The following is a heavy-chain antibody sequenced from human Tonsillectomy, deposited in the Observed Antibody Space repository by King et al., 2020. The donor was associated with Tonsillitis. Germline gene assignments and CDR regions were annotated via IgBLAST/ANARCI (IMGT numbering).Heavy chain of an antibody. CDR1: GFTFSSYG. CDR2: ISYDGSNK. Sequence: VQLVESGGGVVQPGRSLRLSCAASGFTFSSYGMHWVRQAPGRGLEWVAVISYDGSNKYYADSVKGRFTISRDNSKSTLFLQMNRLRAEDTAVYYCAKDERHIVVVTADVDYWGQGTLVTVSS. J-gene: IGHJ4*02. D-gene: IGHD2-21*02. V-gene: IGHV3-30*18. CDR3: AKDERHIVVVTADVDY.